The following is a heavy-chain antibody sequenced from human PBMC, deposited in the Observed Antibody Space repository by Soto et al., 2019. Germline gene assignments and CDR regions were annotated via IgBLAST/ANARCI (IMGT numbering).Heavy chain of an antibody. D-gene: IGHD3-16*01. CDR1: GYRFTSSW. CDR2: VYPSDSDV. J-gene: IGHJ4*02. Sequence: PGESLKISCQGSGYRFTSSWIGWVRQMPGKGLEWLGNVYPSDSDVRYSPSFEGRVTISADNSINTAYLHLLNLKASDTAIYYCTKGATSPFDSCGQGTRVTVYS. V-gene: IGHV5-51*01. CDR3: TKGATSPFDS.